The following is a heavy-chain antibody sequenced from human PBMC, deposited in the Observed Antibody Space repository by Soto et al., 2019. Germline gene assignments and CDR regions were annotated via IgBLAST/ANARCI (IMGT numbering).Heavy chain of an antibody. CDR1: SGSISTLNW. CDR2: IYHSGST. D-gene: IGHD3-10*01. J-gene: IGHJ4*02. V-gene: IGHV4-4*02. CDR3: ARYASGSSSFDY. Sequence: QVQLQESGPGLVKPSETLSLTCAVSSGSISTLNWWTWVRQPPGKGLEWIGEIYHSGSTNYNPSLKSRVPMSVDKSKNQFSLKLSPVTAADTAIYYCARYASGSSSFDYWGQGTLVTVSS.